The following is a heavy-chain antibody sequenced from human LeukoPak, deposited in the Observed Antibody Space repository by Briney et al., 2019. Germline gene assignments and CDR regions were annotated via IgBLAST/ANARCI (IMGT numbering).Heavy chain of an antibody. J-gene: IGHJ4*02. CDR3: ARGGSSVPAATGYNS. CDR2: INPNSGAT. V-gene: IGHV1-2*02. D-gene: IGHD2-2*01. CDR1: GYTFTGYY. Sequence: GASVKVSCKASGYTFTGYYMHWVRQAPGQGLEWMGWINPNSGATNYEQKFQGRVTMTRDTSISTAYMEVSRLRSDDTAVYYCARGGSSVPAATGYNSWGQGTLVTVSS.